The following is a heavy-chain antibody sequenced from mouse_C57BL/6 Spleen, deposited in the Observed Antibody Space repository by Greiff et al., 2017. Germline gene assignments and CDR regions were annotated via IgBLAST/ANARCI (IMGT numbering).Heavy chain of an antibody. CDR2: IDPETGGT. V-gene: IGHV1-15*01. CDR1: GYTFTDYE. CDR3: TRGELGQNYYFDY. J-gene: IGHJ2*01. D-gene: IGHD4-1*01. Sequence: QVQLQQSGAELVRPGASVTLSCKASGYTFTDYEMHWVKQTPVHGLEWIGAIDPETGGTAYNQKFKGKAILTADKSSSTAYMELRSLTSEDSAVYYCTRGELGQNYYFDYWGQGTTLTVSS.